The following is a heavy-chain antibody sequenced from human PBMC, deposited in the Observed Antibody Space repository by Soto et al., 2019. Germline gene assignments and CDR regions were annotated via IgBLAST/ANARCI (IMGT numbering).Heavy chain of an antibody. Sequence: EVQLVESGGGLVQPGGSLRLSCAASGFTFSSYWMYWVRQAPGKGLVWVSRTNSDGSDTSYADSVKDRFTISRDNAKNTLYLQMNSLRAEKTAVYYCARDRGWSLFDYWGQGTLVTVSS. CDR3: ARDRGWSLFDY. CDR2: TNSDGSDT. D-gene: IGHD6-19*01. J-gene: IGHJ4*02. V-gene: IGHV3-74*01. CDR1: GFTFSSYW.